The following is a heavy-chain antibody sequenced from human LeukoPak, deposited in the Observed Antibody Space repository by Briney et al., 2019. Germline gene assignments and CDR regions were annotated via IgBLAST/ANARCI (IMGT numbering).Heavy chain of an antibody. Sequence: GGSLRLSCAASGFTVSDNYMSWVRQAPGKGLEWVSVMYSGGDTYYADSVKGRFTFSRDISKNTLYLQMNGLRTEDTAMYYCARDAPQVPAAGVLASWDQVTLVTVSS. CDR2: MYSGGDT. J-gene: IGHJ5*02. D-gene: IGHD6-13*01. V-gene: IGHV3-53*01. CDR1: GFTVSDNY. CDR3: ARDAPQVPAAGVLAS.